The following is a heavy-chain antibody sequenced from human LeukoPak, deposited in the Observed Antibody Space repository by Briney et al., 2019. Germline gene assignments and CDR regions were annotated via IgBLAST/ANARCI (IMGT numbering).Heavy chain of an antibody. CDR2: INPGNGDT. CDR1: GYTFTNYA. J-gene: IGHJ6*02. CDR3: ARDRWHCRVNCDSVYYFALDV. D-gene: IGHD2-15*01. V-gene: IGHV1-3*01. Sequence: GASVKVSCKGSGYTFTNYAIYWVRQAPGQSLEWLGWINPGNGDTKYSQDFQGRVTINTDTSAATAYVELNSLTSEDTAVYYCARDRWHCRVNCDSVYYFALDVWGQGTTVTVSS.